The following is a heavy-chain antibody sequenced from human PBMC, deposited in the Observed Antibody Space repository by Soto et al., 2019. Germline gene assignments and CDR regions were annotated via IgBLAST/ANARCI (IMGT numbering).Heavy chain of an antibody. J-gene: IGHJ6*03. CDR1: GGSISSSSYY. Sequence: TSETLSLTCTVSGGSISSSSYYWGWIRQPPGKGLEWIGSIYYSGSTYYNPSLKSRVTISVDTSKNQFSLKLSSVTAADTAVYYCARLYSGYDLGYYYYYMEVWGKGTTVTVSS. V-gene: IGHV4-39*01. CDR3: ARLYSGYDLGYYYYYMEV. D-gene: IGHD5-12*01. CDR2: IYYSGST.